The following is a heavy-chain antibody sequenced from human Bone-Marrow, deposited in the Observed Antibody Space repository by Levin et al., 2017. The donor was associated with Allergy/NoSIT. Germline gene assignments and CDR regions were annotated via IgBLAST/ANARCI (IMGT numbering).Heavy chain of an antibody. CDR1: GFTFSSHW. J-gene: IGHJ5*02. V-gene: IGHV3-74*01. D-gene: IGHD3-10*01. CDR3: TRERGAEAIYNWFDP. Sequence: AGGSLRLSCAASGFTFSSHWMHWVRQAPGKGLVWVSRINSDGSSTSYADSVKGRFTISRDNAKNTLYLQMNSLRVDDAATYYCTRERGAEAIYNWFDPWGPGTLVTVSS. CDR2: INSDGSST.